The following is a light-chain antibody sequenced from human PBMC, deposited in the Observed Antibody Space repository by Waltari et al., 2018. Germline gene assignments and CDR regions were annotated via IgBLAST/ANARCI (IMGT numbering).Light chain of an antibody. CDR3: MQALHTRT. Sequence: DIVMTQSPLSLPVTPGEPASISCRSSQSLLHSNGYNYLDWYLQKPGQSPQLLIYLGSNRAPGAPDRFSGSGSGTDFTLKISRVEAEDVGIYYCMQALHTRTFGQGTKVEIK. CDR1: QSLLHSNGYNY. J-gene: IGKJ1*01. V-gene: IGKV2-28*01. CDR2: LGS.